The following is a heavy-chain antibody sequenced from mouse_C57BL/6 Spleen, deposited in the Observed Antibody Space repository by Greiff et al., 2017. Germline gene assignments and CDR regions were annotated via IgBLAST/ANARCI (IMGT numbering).Heavy chain of an antibody. D-gene: IGHD1-1*01. CDR1: GYTFTSYW. V-gene: IGHV1-53*01. J-gene: IGHJ4*01. CDR3: ARNYYGSRDYYAMDY. CDR2: INPSNGGT. Sequence: QVQLQQPGTELVKPGASVKLSCKASGYTFTSYWMHWVKQRPGQGLEWIGNINPSNGGTNYNEKFKSKATLTVDTSSSTAYMQLSSLTSEDSAVYYCARNYYGSRDYYAMDYWGQGTSVTVSS.